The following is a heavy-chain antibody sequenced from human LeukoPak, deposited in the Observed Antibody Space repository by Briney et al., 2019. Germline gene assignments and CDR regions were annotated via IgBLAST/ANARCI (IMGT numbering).Heavy chain of an antibody. CDR3: ARTGRTREYFQH. Sequence: SETLSLTCTVSGGSISSYYWSWIRQPPGKGLEWIGYIYYSGSTNYNPSLKSRVTISVDTSKNQFSLKLSSVTAADTAVYYCARTGRTREYFQHWGQGTPVTVSS. J-gene: IGHJ1*01. D-gene: IGHD2-2*01. V-gene: IGHV4-59*01. CDR1: GGSISSYY. CDR2: IYYSGST.